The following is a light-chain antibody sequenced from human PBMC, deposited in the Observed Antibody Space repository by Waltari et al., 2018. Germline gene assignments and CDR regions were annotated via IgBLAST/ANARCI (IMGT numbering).Light chain of an antibody. CDR2: QDT. Sequence: SYELTQPTSVSVAPGQTASITCSGDKLGDKYACWYQQKPGQSPVLVIHQDTKRPSWIPERFSVSNSGNTATLTISGTQAIDEADYYCQAWDSSYARVFGGGTKLTVL. V-gene: IGLV3-1*01. CDR1: KLGDKY. J-gene: IGLJ2*01. CDR3: QAWDSSYARV.